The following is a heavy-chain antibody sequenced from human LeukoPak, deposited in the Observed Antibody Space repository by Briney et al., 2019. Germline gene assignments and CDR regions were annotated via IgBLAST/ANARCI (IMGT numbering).Heavy chain of an antibody. J-gene: IGHJ4*02. D-gene: IGHD5-12*01. CDR1: GYTFTGYY. CDR2: INPNSGGT. CDR3: ARGNRVATPVDY. Sequence: GASVKVSCKASGYTFTGYYMHWVRQAPGQGLEWMGWINPNSGGTNYEQKFQGRVSMTRDTSISTAYMELSRLRSDDTAVYYCARGNRVATPVDYWGQGTLVTVSS. V-gene: IGHV1-2*02.